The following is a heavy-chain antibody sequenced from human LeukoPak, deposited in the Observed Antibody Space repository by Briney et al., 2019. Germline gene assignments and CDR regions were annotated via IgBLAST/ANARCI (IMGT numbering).Heavy chain of an antibody. Sequence: GGSLRLSCAASGFTFSDYYMSWIRQAPGKGLEWVSYISSSSYTNYADSVKGRFTISRDNSKNTLYLQMNSLRAEDTAVYYCAKNQDAGYSSSCLDYWGQGTLVTVSS. CDR2: ISSSSYT. CDR1: GFTFSDYY. J-gene: IGHJ4*02. D-gene: IGHD6-13*01. V-gene: IGHV3-11*06. CDR3: AKNQDAGYSSSCLDY.